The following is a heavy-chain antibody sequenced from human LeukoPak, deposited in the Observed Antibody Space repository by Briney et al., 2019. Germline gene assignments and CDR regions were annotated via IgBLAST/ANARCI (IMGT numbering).Heavy chain of an antibody. Sequence: GGSLRLSCAASGFTFSSYAMHWVRQAPGKGLEYVSAISSNGGSTYYANSVKGRFTISRDNSKNTLYLQMGSLRAEDTAVYYCARAPDHSSGWLFWFDPWGQGTLVTVSS. CDR3: ARAPDHSSGWLFWFDP. CDR2: ISSNGGST. V-gene: IGHV3-64*01. D-gene: IGHD6-19*01. CDR1: GFTFSSYA. J-gene: IGHJ5*02.